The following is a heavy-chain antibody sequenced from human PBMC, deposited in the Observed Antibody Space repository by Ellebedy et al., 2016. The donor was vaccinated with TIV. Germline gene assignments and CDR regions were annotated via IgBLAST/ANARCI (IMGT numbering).Heavy chain of an antibody. Sequence: GESLKISCAASGFTFSSYAMSWVRQAPGKGLEWVSALSGSGDGTYYADSLKGRFTISRDNSKNTLYLQMNSLRVEDTAVYYCATRAVAAPKWGRGTLVTVSS. J-gene: IGHJ4*02. D-gene: IGHD6-19*01. CDR1: GFTFSSYA. V-gene: IGHV3-23*01. CDR3: ATRAVAAPK. CDR2: LSGSGDGT.